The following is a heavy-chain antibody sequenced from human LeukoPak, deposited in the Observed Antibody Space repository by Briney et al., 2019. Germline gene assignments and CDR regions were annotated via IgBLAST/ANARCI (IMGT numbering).Heavy chain of an antibody. CDR1: GYTFTSYG. V-gene: IGHV1-18*01. CDR2: ISAYNGNT. D-gene: IGHD2-15*01. Sequence: ASVTVSCTASGYTFTSYGISWVRQAPGQGLEWMGWISAYNGNTNYAQKLQGRVTITTDTSTSTAYMELRSLRSDDTAVYYCAREEEGSLMVVAAPGTFDYWGQGTLVTVSS. CDR3: AREEEGSLMVVAAPGTFDY. J-gene: IGHJ4*02.